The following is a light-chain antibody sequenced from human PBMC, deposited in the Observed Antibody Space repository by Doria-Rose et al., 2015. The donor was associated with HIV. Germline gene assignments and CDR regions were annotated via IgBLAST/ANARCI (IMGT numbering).Light chain of an antibody. Sequence: LTQPASVSGSPGQSITISCTGTSSDVGGYKYVSWYQHFPGKAPKLLIYDVNMRPSGVSNRFSGSKSGNTASLTISGVQAEDEADYYCGSYTSSTTVIFGGGTKLTVL. CDR3: GSYTSSTTVI. V-gene: IGLV2-14*03. CDR1: SSDVGGYKY. J-gene: IGLJ2*01. CDR2: DVN.